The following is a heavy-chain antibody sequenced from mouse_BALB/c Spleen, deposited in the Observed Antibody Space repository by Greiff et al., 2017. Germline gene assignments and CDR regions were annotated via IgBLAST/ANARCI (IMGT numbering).Heavy chain of an antibody. Sequence: EVKLVESGGGLVQPGGSLKLSCAASGFTFSSYGMSWVRQTPDKRLELVATINSNGGSTYYPDSVKGRFTISRDNAKNTLYLQMSSLKSEDTAMYYCARGWDGNYGYWGQGTTLTVSS. V-gene: IGHV5-6-3*01. CDR2: INSNGGST. CDR3: ARGWDGNYGY. J-gene: IGHJ2*01. D-gene: IGHD2-1*01. CDR1: GFTFSSYG.